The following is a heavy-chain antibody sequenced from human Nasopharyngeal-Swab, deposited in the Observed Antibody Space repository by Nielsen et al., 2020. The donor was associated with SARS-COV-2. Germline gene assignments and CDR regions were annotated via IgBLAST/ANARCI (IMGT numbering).Heavy chain of an antibody. V-gene: IGHV7-4-1*02. Sequence: ASVNVSCKASGYTFTSYAMNWVRQAPGQGLEWMGWINTNTGNPTYAQGFTGRFVFSLDTSASTAYLQISSLKAEDTAVYYCARESYSSSGSEYFQHWGQGTLVTVSS. CDR1: GYTFTSYA. CDR3: ARESYSSSGSEYFQH. CDR2: INTNTGNP. D-gene: IGHD6-6*01. J-gene: IGHJ1*01.